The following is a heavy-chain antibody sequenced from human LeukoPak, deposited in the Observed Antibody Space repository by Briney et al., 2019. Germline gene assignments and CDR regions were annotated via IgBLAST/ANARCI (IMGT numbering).Heavy chain of an antibody. D-gene: IGHD1-26*01. J-gene: IGHJ4*02. CDR3: ARVLRSWELLPEAGY. Sequence: GGSLRLSCAASGFTFSSYWMHWVRQAPGKGLVWGSRINSDGSSTSYADSVKGRFTISRDNAKNTLYLQMNSLRAEDTAVYYCARVLRSWELLPEAGYWGQGTMVTVSS. V-gene: IGHV3-74*01. CDR1: GFTFSSYW. CDR2: INSDGSST.